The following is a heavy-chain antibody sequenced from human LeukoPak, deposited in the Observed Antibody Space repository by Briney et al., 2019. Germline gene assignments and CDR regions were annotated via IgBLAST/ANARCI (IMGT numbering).Heavy chain of an antibody. D-gene: IGHD1-26*01. V-gene: IGHV4-39*07. CDR1: GDSISSSSYF. CDR3: VRLVGASGAFDI. CDR2: ISYSGST. J-gene: IGHJ3*02. Sequence: SETLSLTCTVSGDSISSSSYFWAWIRQPPGKGLEWIASISYSGSTYYNPSLKSRVTISVDTSKNQFSLRLSSVTAADTVLYYCVRLVGASGAFDIWGHGPTVTVSS.